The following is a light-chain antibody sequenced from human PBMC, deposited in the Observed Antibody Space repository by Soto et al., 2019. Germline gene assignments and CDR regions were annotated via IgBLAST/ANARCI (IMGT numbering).Light chain of an antibody. CDR2: AAS. CDR1: QGISNL. Sequence: DIQMTQSPSSLSASVGDRVTITCRASQGISNLLGWFQHKPGKAPKRLIYAASSLQGGVPSRFSGSGSGTEFTLTVTGLQPEDVADYYGLQQNTCPNTFGQGTKLEIK. V-gene: IGKV1-17*01. J-gene: IGKJ2*01. CDR3: LQQNTCPNT.